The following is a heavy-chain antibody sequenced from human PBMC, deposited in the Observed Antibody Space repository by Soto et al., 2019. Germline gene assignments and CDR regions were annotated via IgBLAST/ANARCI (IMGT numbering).Heavy chain of an antibody. V-gene: IGHV2-26*01. CDR3: AGIRDGYNVDY. CDR1: GVSLSTVRMG. CDR2: IYSNDEK. Sequence: QVTLKESGPVLVKPTETLTLTCSVSGVSLSTVRMGVSWIRQPPGKALEWLAHIYSNDEKSYSTSLKRRLTISKDTSKSQVVLTMTNMDPVDTATYSCAGIRDGYNVDYWSQGTLVTVSS. J-gene: IGHJ4*02. D-gene: IGHD5-12*01.